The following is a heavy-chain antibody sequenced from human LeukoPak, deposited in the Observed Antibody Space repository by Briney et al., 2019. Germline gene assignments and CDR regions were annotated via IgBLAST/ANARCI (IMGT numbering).Heavy chain of an antibody. V-gene: IGHV3-74*01. J-gene: IGHJ4*02. CDR2: INSDGRST. CDR1: GFTFSSYW. Sequence: GGSLRLSCAASGFTFSSYWMHWVRQAPGKGLVLVSRINSDGRSTTYADSVKGRFTISRDNAKNTLYLQMNSLRADDTAVYYCAKVTAVASTGALDYWGQGTLVTVSS. D-gene: IGHD6-19*01. CDR3: AKVTAVASTGALDY.